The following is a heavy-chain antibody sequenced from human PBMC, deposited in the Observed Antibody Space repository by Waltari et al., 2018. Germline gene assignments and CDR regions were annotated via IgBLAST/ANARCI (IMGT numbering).Heavy chain of an antibody. CDR3: ASIRRANAFDI. D-gene: IGHD6-6*01. CDR2: IYYSGST. J-gene: IGHJ3*02. Sequence: QLQLQESGPGLVKPSDTLSLTCTVSGGSISSRCYYWGWIRQPPGKGLEWIGSIYYSGSTYYNPSLKSRVTISVDTSKNQFSLKLSSVTAADTAVYNCASIRRANAFDIWGQGTMVTVSS. V-gene: IGHV4-39*01. CDR1: GGSISSRCYY.